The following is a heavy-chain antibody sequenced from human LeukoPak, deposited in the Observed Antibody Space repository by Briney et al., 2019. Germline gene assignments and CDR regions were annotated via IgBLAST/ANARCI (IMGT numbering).Heavy chain of an antibody. D-gene: IGHD6-19*01. V-gene: IGHV4-59*01. CDR3: AGRSRSGWYYDY. J-gene: IGHJ4*02. CDR1: GGSISSYY. Sequence: SETLSLTCTVSGGSISSYYWSWISQPPGKGLEWIGYIYNSGSTNYNPSLKSRVMISVDTPKNQFSLKLSTVTAADTAVYFCAGRSRSGWYYDYWGQGTLITVSS. CDR2: IYNSGST.